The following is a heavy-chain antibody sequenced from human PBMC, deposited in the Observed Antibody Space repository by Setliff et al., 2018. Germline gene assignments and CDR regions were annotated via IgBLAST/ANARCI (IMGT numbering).Heavy chain of an antibody. J-gene: IGHJ5*02. V-gene: IGHV1-8*03. CDR2: MNPNSGHT. D-gene: IGHD2-15*01. CDR3: ARGSRSGGKGGYNWFDP. CDR1: GYTFTSYG. Sequence: ASVKVSCKASGYTFTSYGINWVRQATGQGLEWMGWMNPNSGHTGYAQKFQGRVTITRNTSISTTYMELSSLRSEDTAVYYCARGSRSGGKGGYNWFDPWGQGTLVTVS.